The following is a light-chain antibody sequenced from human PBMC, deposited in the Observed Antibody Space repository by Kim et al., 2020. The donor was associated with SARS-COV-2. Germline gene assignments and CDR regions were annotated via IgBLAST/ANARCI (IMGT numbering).Light chain of an antibody. CDR2: GKN. CDR1: SLRSYY. V-gene: IGLV3-19*01. Sequence: SSELTQDPAVSVALGQTVRITCQGDSLRSYYATWYQQKPGQAPILVIYGKNNRPSGIPDRFSGSSSGNTASLTITGTQAGDEADYYCNSLDSNENEFFGG. CDR3: NSLDSNENEF. J-gene: IGLJ2*01.